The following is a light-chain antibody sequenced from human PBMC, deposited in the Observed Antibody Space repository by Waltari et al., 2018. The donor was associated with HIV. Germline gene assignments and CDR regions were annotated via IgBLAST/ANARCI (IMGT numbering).Light chain of an antibody. V-gene: IGLV1-44*01. CDR1: RSNIGSNS. CDR2: DDN. CDR3: AAWDDNVNGL. Sequence: QSVLTQPPSASGTLGQRVTISCSGRRSNIGSNSVNWYQQLPGTAPKLLISDDNRRPSGDPDRFSGSKSGTSASLAISGLQSEDEADYYCAAWDDNVNGLFGGGTKLTVL. J-gene: IGLJ2*01.